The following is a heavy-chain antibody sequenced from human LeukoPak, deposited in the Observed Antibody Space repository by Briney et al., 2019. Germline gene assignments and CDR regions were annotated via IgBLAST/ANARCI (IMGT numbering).Heavy chain of an antibody. CDR3: ARIRDNWGCDY. CDR2: VNPNGGGT. Sequence: GASVKVSCKASGYTFTGYYMHWVRQAPGQGLGWMGWVNPNGGGTNYAQKFQGRVTMTRDTSISTSYMELSRLRSDDTAVYYCARIRDNWGCDYWGQGTLVTVSS. V-gene: IGHV1-2*02. CDR1: GYTFTGYY. D-gene: IGHD7-27*01. J-gene: IGHJ4*02.